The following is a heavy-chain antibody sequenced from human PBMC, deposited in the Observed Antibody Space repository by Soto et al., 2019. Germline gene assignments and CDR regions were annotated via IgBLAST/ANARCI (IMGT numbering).Heavy chain of an antibody. J-gene: IGHJ3*01. Sequence: QVQLVQSGAAVRKPGSSVKVSCKASGGTFTKYAITWVRQAPRQGLEWMGGIVPLPGTTNYAQKFRGRVTISADESTSTAYVELSSLRSEDTAGEYCASGVGGRGGSSGWPEYAVDVWGQGTMVIVSS. D-gene: IGHD6-19*01. V-gene: IGHV1-69*01. CDR3: ASGVGGRGGSSGWPEYAVDV. CDR1: GGTFTKYA. CDR2: IVPLPGTT.